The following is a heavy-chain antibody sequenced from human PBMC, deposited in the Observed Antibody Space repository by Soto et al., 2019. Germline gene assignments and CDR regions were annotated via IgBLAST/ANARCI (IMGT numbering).Heavy chain of an antibody. D-gene: IGHD6-13*01. CDR3: ARDGPHIPAVGDV. Sequence: QVYLVQSGPEVKKPGASVKVSCKASGYTFINYGVSWVRQAPGQGLEWMGWISAYNGDKKYAQNVQGRVTLTTDTSTSTAYMEMRTLRSDDKAAYYCARDGPHIPAVGDVWGQGTTVTVSS. CDR2: ISAYNGDK. V-gene: IGHV1-18*01. J-gene: IGHJ6*02. CDR1: GYTFINYG.